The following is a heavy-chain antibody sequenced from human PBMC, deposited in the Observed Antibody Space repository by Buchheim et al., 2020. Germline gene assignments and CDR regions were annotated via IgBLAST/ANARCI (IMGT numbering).Heavy chain of an antibody. J-gene: IGHJ6*02. V-gene: IGHV3-48*03. CDR1: GFTFSSYE. CDR3: ARGSSVVVAARNYYGMDV. CDR2: ISSSGSTI. D-gene: IGHD2-15*01. Sequence: EVQLVESGGGLVQPGGSLRLSCAASGFTFSSYEMNWVRQAPGKGLEWVSYISSSGSTIYYADSVKGRFTISSDNAKNSLYLQMNSLRAEDTAVYYCARGSSVVVAARNYYGMDVWGQGTT.